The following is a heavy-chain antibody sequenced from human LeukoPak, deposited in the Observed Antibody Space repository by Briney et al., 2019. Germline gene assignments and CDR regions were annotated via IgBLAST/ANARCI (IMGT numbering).Heavy chain of an antibody. CDR1: GFTFSSYS. CDR2: IYYSGST. D-gene: IGHD3-22*01. J-gene: IGHJ4*02. CDR3: ARSTFYDSSGYYYGGRQSIQYYFDY. V-gene: IGHV4-39*07. Sequence: PGGSLRLSRAASGFTFSSYSMNWVRQAPGKGLEWIGSIYYSGSTYYNPSLKSRVTISVDTSKNQFSLKLSSVTAADTAVYYCARSTFYDSSGYYYGGRQSIQYYFDYWGQGTLVTVSS.